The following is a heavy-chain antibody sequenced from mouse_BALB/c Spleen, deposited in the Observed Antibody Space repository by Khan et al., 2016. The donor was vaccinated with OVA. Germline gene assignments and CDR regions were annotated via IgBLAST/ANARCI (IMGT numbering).Heavy chain of an antibody. J-gene: IGHJ4*01. V-gene: IGHV9-3-1*01. CDR2: IYTYTGEP. CDR3: ARGGRRAMDY. D-gene: IGHD3-3*01. CDR1: GYTFTNYG. Sequence: QIQLVQSGPDLKKPGETVKISCKASGYTFTNYGINWVKQAPGKGLKWMGWIYTYTGEPTYADDFKGRFVFSLATSASTAYLQINNLKNEDTATYFCARGGRRAMDYWGQGTSVTVSS.